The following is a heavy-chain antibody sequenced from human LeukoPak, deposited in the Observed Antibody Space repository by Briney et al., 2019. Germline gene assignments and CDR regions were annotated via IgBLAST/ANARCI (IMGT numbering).Heavy chain of an antibody. Sequence: PGGSLRLSCAASGFTFRSYWMSWVRQAPGKGLEWVANIKQDGSEKYYVDSVKGRFTISRDNAKNSLYLQMNSLRAEDTAVYYCARDHYDSSGYFGVIPNYFDYWGQGTLVTVSS. CDR2: IKQDGSEK. CDR3: ARDHYDSSGYFGVIPNYFDY. V-gene: IGHV3-7*01. D-gene: IGHD3-22*01. CDR1: GFTFRSYW. J-gene: IGHJ4*02.